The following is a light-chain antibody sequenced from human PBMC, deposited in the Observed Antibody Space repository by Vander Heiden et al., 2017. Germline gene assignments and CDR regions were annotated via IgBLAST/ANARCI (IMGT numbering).Light chain of an antibody. CDR1: SGHSSYA. Sequence: QPVPTQPPSASAPLRAPVKLTCTLSSGHSSYAIAWHQQQPERGARYLIKLNSDGSHSKGAGIPDRFTGSSSGAVRYLAISSLQSEDEADYYCQTWGTGIWVFGGGTKLTVL. CDR3: QTWGTGIWV. CDR2: LNSDGSH. V-gene: IGLV4-69*01. J-gene: IGLJ3*02.